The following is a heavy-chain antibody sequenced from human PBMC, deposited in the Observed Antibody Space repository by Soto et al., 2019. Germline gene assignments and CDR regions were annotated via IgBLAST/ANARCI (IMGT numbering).Heavy chain of an antibody. Sequence: TSETLSLTCTVSGGSISSGGYYWSWIRQHPGKGLEWIGYIYYSGSTYYNPSLKSRVTISVDTSKNQFSLKLSSVTAADTAVYYCARAKVRYGDYNYYYYGMDVWGQGTTVTV. CDR3: ARAKVRYGDYNYYYYGMDV. J-gene: IGHJ6*02. D-gene: IGHD4-17*01. CDR2: IYYSGST. V-gene: IGHV4-31*03. CDR1: GGSISSGGYY.